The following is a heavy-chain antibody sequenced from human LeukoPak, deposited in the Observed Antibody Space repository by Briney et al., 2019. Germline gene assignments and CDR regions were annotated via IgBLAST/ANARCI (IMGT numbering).Heavy chain of an antibody. CDR2: ISSSSSYI. J-gene: IGHJ3*02. Sequence: GGSLRLSCAASGFTFSDYYMSWIRQAPGKGLEWVSSISSSSSYIYYADSVKGRFTISRDNAKNSLYLQMNSLRAEDTAVYYCARDTATGEAPDAFDIWGQGTMVTVSS. D-gene: IGHD7-27*01. V-gene: IGHV3-11*06. CDR1: GFTFSDYY. CDR3: ARDTATGEAPDAFDI.